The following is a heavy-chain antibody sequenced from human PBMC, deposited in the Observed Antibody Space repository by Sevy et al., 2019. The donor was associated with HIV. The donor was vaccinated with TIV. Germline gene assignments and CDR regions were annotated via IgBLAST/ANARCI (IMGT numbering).Heavy chain of an antibody. CDR3: AKGAGQWLGDAFDI. CDR1: GFTFNDYA. V-gene: IGHV3-9*01. Sequence: GGSLRLSCTASGFTFNDYAIHWVRQAPGKGLEWVSGIIWTSGIIDYADSVKGRFTVSRDNAKNSLYLQMNSLTAEDTALYYCAKGAGQWLGDAFDIWGQGTMVTVSS. D-gene: IGHD6-19*01. J-gene: IGHJ3*02. CDR2: IIWTSGII.